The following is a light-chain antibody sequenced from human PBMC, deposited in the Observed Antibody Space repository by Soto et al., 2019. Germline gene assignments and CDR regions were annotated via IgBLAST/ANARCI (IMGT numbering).Light chain of an antibody. CDR2: GAS. J-gene: IGKJ1*01. Sequence: EIVMTQSPATLSVSPGERATLSCRASQTVRNNYLAWYQQRPGQAPRLLTYGASSRATGIPDRFSGSGSGTEFTLTISRLEPEDFAVYYCQQYGSSSWTFVQGTKV. CDR1: QTVRNNY. V-gene: IGKV3-20*01. CDR3: QQYGSSSWT.